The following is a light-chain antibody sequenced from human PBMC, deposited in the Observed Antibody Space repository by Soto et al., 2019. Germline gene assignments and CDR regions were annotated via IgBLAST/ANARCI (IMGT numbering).Light chain of an antibody. CDR3: QYYGGSFT. V-gene: IGKV3-20*01. CDR1: QSIDSKS. Sequence: ESVLTQSPGTLSLSPGERATVSCRTSQSIDSKSLVWYQQRVGQAPRLLIYGTSSRGTGIPDRFSGSGSGTDFSLTISRLELEDFGVYFCQYYGGSFTFGPGTKVEIK. J-gene: IGKJ3*01. CDR2: GTS.